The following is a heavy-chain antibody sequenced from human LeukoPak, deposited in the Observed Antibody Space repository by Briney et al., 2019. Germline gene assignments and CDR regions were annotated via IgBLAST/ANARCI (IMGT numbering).Heavy chain of an antibody. D-gene: IGHD6-19*01. V-gene: IGHV3-11*01. CDR2: ISSSGSTI. CDR1: GYSISNGYY. CDR3: AKLFSYSSGGHAFDI. J-gene: IGHJ3*02. Sequence: LSLTCSVSGYSISNGYYWGWIRQPPGKGLEWVSYISSSGSTIYYADSVKGRFTISRDNAKNSLYLQMNSLRAEDTAVYYCAKLFSYSSGGHAFDIWGQGTMVSVSS.